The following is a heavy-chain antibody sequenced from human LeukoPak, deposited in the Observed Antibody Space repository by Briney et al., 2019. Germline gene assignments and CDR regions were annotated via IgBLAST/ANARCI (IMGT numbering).Heavy chain of an antibody. Sequence: SETLSLTCTVSGGSISSSSYYLDWVRQPPGKGLEWIEYVYYDVNTFYNSSLESRVTISVDMSMNQFSLNLTYLPAAVTAVHFCASQWADYFYHYLDVWGKGTSVT. D-gene: IGHD1-26*01. V-gene: IGHV4-39*01. CDR2: VYYDVNT. CDR1: GGSISSSSYY. J-gene: IGHJ6*03. CDR3: ASQWADYFYHYLDV.